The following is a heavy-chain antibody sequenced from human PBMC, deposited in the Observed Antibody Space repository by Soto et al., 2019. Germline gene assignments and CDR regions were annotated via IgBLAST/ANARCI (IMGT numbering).Heavy chain of an antibody. D-gene: IGHD3-22*01. CDR3: ARSVVVITTPSYYFDY. CDR2: IIPIFGTA. V-gene: IGHV1-69*06. CDR1: GGTFSSYA. J-gene: IGHJ4*02. Sequence: GASVKVSCKASGGTFSSYAISWARQAPGQGLEWMGGIIPIFGTANYAQKFQGRVTITADKSTSTAYMELSSLRSEDTAVYYCARSVVVITTPSYYFDYWGQGTLVTVSS.